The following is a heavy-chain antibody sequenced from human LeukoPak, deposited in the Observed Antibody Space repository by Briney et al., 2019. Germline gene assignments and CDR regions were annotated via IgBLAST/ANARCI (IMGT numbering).Heavy chain of an antibody. CDR2: INPNSGGT. Sequence: ASVKVSCKASGYTFTGYYMHWVRQAPGQGLEWMGRINPNSGGTNYAQKFQGRVTMTRDTSISTAYMELSRLRSDDTAVYYCARPRVELGDYHYGMDVWGQGTTVTVSS. CDR3: ARPRVELGDYHYGMDV. D-gene: IGHD3-10*01. J-gene: IGHJ6*02. CDR1: GYTFTGYY. V-gene: IGHV1-2*06.